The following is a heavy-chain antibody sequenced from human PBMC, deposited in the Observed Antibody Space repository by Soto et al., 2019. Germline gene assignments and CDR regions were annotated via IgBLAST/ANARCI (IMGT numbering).Heavy chain of an antibody. CDR3: ARSLEGTTVTNWFDP. V-gene: IGHV1-69*01. D-gene: IGHD4-17*01. CDR1: ADTFNSYS. CDR2: ITPVFGTA. J-gene: IGHJ5*02. Sequence: QVQLVQSGAEVKKPGSSVKVSCKASADTFNSYSLSWLRQAPGQRLERMGGITPVFGTADYAQSFEDRLTIPADDSTSTVYMELSSLRSDDTAVYYCARSLEGTTVTNWFDPWGQGALVTVSS.